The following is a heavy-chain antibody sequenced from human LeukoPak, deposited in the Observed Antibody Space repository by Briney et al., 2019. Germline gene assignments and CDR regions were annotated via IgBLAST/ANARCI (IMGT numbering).Heavy chain of an antibody. CDR2: IYHSGST. V-gene: IGHV4-4*02. Sequence: SGALSLTCAVSGGSISSSNWWSWVRQPPGKGLEWIGEIYHSGSTNYNPSLKSRVTISVDKSKNQFSLKLSSVTAADTAVYYCARDYYDSSGYYSGFDYWGQGTLVTVSS. D-gene: IGHD3-22*01. J-gene: IGHJ4*02. CDR3: ARDYYDSSGYYSGFDY. CDR1: GGSISSSNW.